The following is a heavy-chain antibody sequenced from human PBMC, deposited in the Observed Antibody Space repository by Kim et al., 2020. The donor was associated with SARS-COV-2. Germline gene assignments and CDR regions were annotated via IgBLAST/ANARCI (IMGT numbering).Heavy chain of an antibody. CDR3: ARRAYSSGWWYFDY. CDR1: GFTLSSYW. Sequence: GGSLRLSCAASGFTLSSYWMHWVRQAPGKGLVWVSCISGDGSSTSYADSVKGRFTISRDNAKNTLYLQMNSLRVEDTAVYYCARRAYSSGWWYFDYWGQGTLVTVSS. V-gene: IGHV3-74*01. D-gene: IGHD6-19*01. J-gene: IGHJ4*02. CDR2: ISGDGSST.